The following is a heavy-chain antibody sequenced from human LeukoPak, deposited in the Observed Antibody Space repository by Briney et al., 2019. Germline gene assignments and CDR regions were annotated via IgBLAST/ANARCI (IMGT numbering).Heavy chain of an antibody. CDR1: GYTFTGYY. D-gene: IGHD3-10*01. J-gene: IGHJ4*02. CDR3: ARDGEAYYYGSGSLYAFDY. Sequence: ASVKVSCKASGYTFTGYYMHWVRQAPGHGLEWMGWINPNSGGTNYAQKFQGWVTMTRDTSISTAYMELSRLRSDDTAVYYCARDGEAYYYGSGSLYAFDYWGQGTLVTVSS. CDR2: INPNSGGT. V-gene: IGHV1-2*04.